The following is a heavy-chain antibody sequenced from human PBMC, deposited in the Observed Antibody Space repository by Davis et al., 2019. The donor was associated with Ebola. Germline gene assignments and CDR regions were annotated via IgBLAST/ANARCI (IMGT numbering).Heavy chain of an antibody. D-gene: IGHD2-15*01. V-gene: IGHV1-2*02. CDR1: GYTFPAYF. Sequence: ASVPVSRQASGYTFPAYFMHWVRRAPGQGLEWMGWINPNTGGTNSPQKFQGRVTMTRATSMTTAYLQLNSLRSDDTAVYYCARAVPATQNLDYWGQGTLVTVSS. CDR3: ARAVPATQNLDY. CDR2: INPNTGGT. J-gene: IGHJ4*02.